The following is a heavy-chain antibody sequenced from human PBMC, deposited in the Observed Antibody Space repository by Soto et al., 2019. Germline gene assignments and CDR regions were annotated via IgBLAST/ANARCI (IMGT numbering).Heavy chain of an antibody. Sequence: SETLSLTCAVSGYSISSGYYWGWIRQPPGKGLEWIGSIYHSGSTYYNPSLKSRVTISVDTSKNQFSLKLSSVTAADTAVYYCASTGQQLDPYYYYGMDVWGQGTTVTVSS. CDR2: IYHSGST. CDR1: GYSISSGYY. V-gene: IGHV4-38-2*01. CDR3: ASTGQQLDPYYYYGMDV. J-gene: IGHJ6*02. D-gene: IGHD6-13*01.